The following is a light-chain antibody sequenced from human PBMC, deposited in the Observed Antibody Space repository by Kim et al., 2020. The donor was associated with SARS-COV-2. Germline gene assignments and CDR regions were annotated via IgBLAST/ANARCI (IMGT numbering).Light chain of an antibody. CDR3: QQYYISPLT. CDR2: WAS. Sequence: RATINCKSSQSILYSPNNKNYLAWYQHKPGQPPKLLIYWASTRQSGVPDRFSGSGSGTDFTLTISSLQAEDVAVYYCQQYYISPLTFGGGTKLEI. J-gene: IGKJ4*01. V-gene: IGKV4-1*01. CDR1: QSILYSPNNKNY.